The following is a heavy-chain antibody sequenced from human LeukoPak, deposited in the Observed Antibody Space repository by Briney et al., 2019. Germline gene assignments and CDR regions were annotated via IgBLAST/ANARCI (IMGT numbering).Heavy chain of an antibody. V-gene: IGHV4-34*01. J-gene: IGHJ4*02. Sequence: SETLSLTCAVYGGSFGGYYWSWIRQPPGKGLEWIGEINHSGSTNYNPSLKSRVTISVDTSKNQFSLKLGSVTAADTAVYYCARAYMDYWGQGTLVTVSS. CDR1: GGSFGGYY. CDR2: INHSGST. CDR3: ARAYMDY. D-gene: IGHD1-14*01.